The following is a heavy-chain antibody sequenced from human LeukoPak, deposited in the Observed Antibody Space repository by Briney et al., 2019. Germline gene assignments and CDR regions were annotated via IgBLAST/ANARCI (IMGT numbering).Heavy chain of an antibody. CDR3: ARGDYGGNGNDY. Sequence: PGGSLRLSCAASGFTFSSYSMNWVRQAPGKGLEWVAVISYDGSNKYYADSVKGRFTISRDNSKNTLYLQMNSLRAEDTAVYYCARGDYGGNGNDYWGQGTLVTVSS. CDR1: GFTFSSYS. J-gene: IGHJ4*02. D-gene: IGHD4-23*01. CDR2: ISYDGSNK. V-gene: IGHV3-30*03.